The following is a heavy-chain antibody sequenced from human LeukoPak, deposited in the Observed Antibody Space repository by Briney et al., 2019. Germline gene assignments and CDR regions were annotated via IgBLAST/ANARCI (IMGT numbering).Heavy chain of an antibody. CDR3: ARVFPRQGQGSMYYFDY. CDR2: IIPIFGTA. D-gene: IGHD2-15*01. Sequence: ASVKVSCKASGGTFSSYAISWVRQAPGQGLEWMEGIIPIFGTANYAQKFQGRVTITADESTSTAYMELSSLRSEDTAVYYCARVFPRQGQGSMYYFDYWGQGTLVTVSS. V-gene: IGHV1-69*13. J-gene: IGHJ4*02. CDR1: GGTFSSYA.